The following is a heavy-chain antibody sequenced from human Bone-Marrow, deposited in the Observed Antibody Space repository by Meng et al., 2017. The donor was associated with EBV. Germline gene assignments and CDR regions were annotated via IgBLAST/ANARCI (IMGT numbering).Heavy chain of an antibody. Sequence: QLQLRESGPGLVKPSETLSLICTVSGASITTPNYYWGWIRQPPGKGLEWIGTFYSVTTTFYNPSLRSRLAISVDTSKNQFSLRLTSLTAADTAVYYCVRGYDYGDYVDYWGQGTLVTVSS. CDR3: VRGYDYGDYVDY. V-gene: IGHV4-39*07. CDR1: GASITTPNYY. CDR2: FYSVTTT. D-gene: IGHD4-17*01. J-gene: IGHJ4*02.